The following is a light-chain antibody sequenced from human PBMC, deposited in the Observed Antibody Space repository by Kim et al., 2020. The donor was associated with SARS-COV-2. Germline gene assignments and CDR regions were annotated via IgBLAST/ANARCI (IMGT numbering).Light chain of an antibody. CDR2: DAS. CDR3: QHHASYAIT. J-gene: IGKJ5*01. V-gene: IGKV1-5*01. Sequence: DIQMTQSPSTLSASVGDRVSITCRASQDVSRWLAWYQQKPGKAPKLLIYDASTVESGVPSRFSGSGSGTEFTLTISSLQPDDFATYCCQHHASYAITFGQGTRLEIK. CDR1: QDVSRW.